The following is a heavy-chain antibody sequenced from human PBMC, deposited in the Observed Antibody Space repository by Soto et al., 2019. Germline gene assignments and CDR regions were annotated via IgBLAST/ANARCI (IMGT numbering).Heavy chain of an antibody. J-gene: IGHJ6*02. Sequence: ASVKVSCKASGYTFTSYYMHWVRQAPGQGLEWMGIINPSGGSTSYAQKSQGRVTMIRDTSTSTVYMELSSLRSEDTAVYYCARVPYYDRYGMDVLGQGTTVTVSS. CDR3: ARVPYYDRYGMDV. CDR2: INPSGGST. D-gene: IGHD3-22*01. V-gene: IGHV1-46*01. CDR1: GYTFTSYY.